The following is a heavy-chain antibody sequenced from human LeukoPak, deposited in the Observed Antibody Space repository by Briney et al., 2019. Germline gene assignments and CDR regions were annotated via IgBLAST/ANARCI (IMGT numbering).Heavy chain of an antibody. V-gene: IGHV3-30*02. D-gene: IGHD1-14*01. CDR2: IRCDGNNK. CDR1: GFTFSNYG. CDR3: VKDNPLDY. J-gene: IGHJ4*02. Sequence: GGSLRLSCGASGFTFSNYGMLWVRQAPGKGLEWVSFIRCDGNNKLYADSVKGRFTISRDNSKNTLYLHINSLRVEDTALYYCVKDNPLDYWGQGTLVIVSS.